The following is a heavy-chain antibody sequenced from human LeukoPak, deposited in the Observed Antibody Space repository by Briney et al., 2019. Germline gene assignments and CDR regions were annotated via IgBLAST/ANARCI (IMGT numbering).Heavy chain of an antibody. V-gene: IGHV1-69*13. CDR3: ASQKFLEWLLLDY. CDR1: GGTFSSYA. J-gene: IGHJ4*02. CDR2: IIPIFGTA. Sequence: SVKVSCKASGGTFSSYAISWVRQAPGQGLEWMGGIIPIFGTANYAQKFQGRVTITADESTSTAYMELSSLRSEDTAVYYCASQKFLEWLLLDYWGQGTLVTVSS. D-gene: IGHD3-3*01.